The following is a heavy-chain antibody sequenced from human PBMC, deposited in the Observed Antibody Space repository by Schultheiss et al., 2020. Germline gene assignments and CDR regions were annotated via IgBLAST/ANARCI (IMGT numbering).Heavy chain of an antibody. CDR3: ARAPREGFYDY. J-gene: IGHJ4*02. CDR1: GYSISSGYY. D-gene: IGHD1-26*01. Sequence: SETLSLTCAVSGYSISSGYYWGWIRQPPGKGLEWIGSIYHSGSTYYNPSLKSRVTISVDTSKNQFSLKLSSVTAADTAVYYCARAPREGFYDYWGQGTLVTVSS. V-gene: IGHV4-38-2*01. CDR2: IYHSGST.